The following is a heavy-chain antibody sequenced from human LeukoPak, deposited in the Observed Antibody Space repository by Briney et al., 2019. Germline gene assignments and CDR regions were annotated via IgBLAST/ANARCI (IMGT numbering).Heavy chain of an antibody. CDR3: ANYGDYEA. D-gene: IGHD4-17*01. Sequence: SETLSLTCTVSGYSISSGYYWGWIRQPPGKGLEWIGSIYHSGSTYYNPSLKSRVTISVDTSKNQFSLKLSSVTAADTAVYYCANYGDYEAWGQGTLVIVSS. CDR2: IYHSGST. CDR1: GYSISSGYY. V-gene: IGHV4-38-2*02. J-gene: IGHJ5*02.